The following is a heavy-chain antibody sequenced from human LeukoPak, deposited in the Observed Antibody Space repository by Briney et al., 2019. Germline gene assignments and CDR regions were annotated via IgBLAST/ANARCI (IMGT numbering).Heavy chain of an antibody. CDR1: GFTFSSYA. V-gene: IGHV3-23*01. J-gene: IGHJ4*02. Sequence: GGSLRLSCAASGFTFSSYAMSWVRQAPGRGLEWVSGISDSGGTVYYADSVKGRFTISRDNSKNSLYLQMNSLRAEDTAVYYCAKKLSGSYKGFDYWGQGTLVTVSS. CDR3: AKKLSGSYKGFDY. D-gene: IGHD1-26*01. CDR2: ISDSGGTV.